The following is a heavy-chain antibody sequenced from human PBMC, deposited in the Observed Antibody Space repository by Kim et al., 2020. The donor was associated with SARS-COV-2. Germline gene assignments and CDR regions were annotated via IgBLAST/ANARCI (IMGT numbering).Heavy chain of an antibody. CDR2: IDPSDSYT. Sequence: GESLKISCKGSGYSFTSYWISWVRQMPGKGLEWMGRIDPSDSYTNYSPSFQGHVTISADKSISTAYLQWSSLKASDTAMYYYARIEWLQPAVSLDYWGQGTPVTVSS. CDR3: ARIEWLQPAVSLDY. D-gene: IGHD5-12*01. V-gene: IGHV5-10-1*01. CDR1: GYSFTSYW. J-gene: IGHJ4*02.